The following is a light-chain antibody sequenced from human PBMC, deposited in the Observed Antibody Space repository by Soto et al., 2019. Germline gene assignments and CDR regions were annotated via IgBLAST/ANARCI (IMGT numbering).Light chain of an antibody. Sequence: EVVLRQSTATLSVSPGEGGTLSCRASQSVNSINLAWYQQKPGHAPRLLNYGASTRPTGIPARFSGNESGTEFTLTISSMQSQDSAVYYRQQYENWPTSTFRQGTKV. CDR1: QSVNSIN. J-gene: IGKJ1*01. V-gene: IGKV3-15*01. CDR2: GAS. CDR3: QQYENWPTST.